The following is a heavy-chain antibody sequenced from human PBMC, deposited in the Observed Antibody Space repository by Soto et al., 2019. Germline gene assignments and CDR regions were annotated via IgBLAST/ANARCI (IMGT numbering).Heavy chain of an antibody. CDR1: GFTFRTNA. J-gene: IGHJ4*02. D-gene: IGHD6-19*01. Sequence: QVQLVDSGGGVVQPGRSLRLSCAASGFTFRTNAMHWVRQAPGKGLEWVAVISYDGNNKYYADSVKGRFTISRDNSKNTLYLQMNSLRAEDTAVYYCAKNGYSSGWYGDYWGQGTLVTVSS. V-gene: IGHV3-30*18. CDR3: AKNGYSSGWYGDY. CDR2: ISYDGNNK.